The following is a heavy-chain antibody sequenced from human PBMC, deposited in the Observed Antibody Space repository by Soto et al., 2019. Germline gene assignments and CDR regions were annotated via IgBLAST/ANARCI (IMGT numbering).Heavy chain of an antibody. D-gene: IGHD4-17*01. V-gene: IGHV3-64D*06. CDR3: VYPRSTVQIPPT. J-gene: IGHJ5*02. CDR1: GGSISGSA. CDR2: ISSNGDST. Sequence: PSETLSLTCTISGGSISGSAWSWIRQAPGKGLEYVSGISSNGDSTYYADSVKGRFTISRDNSKKTLYLQMSSLRAVDTAVYYCVYPRSTVQIPPTWGQGTLVIVSS.